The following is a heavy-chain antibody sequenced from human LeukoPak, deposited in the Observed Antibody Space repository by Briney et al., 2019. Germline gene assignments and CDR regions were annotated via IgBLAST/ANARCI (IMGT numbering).Heavy chain of an antibody. Sequence: GGSLRLSCAASGFPFDDYAIHWVRQVPGKGLEWVSGISWNSASIGYADSVKGRFTISRDDAKMFLFLQMNSLRPEDTAWYYCAKGRGYSSALNEADAFDVWGPGTMVTVSS. V-gene: IGHV3-9*01. CDR2: ISWNSASI. CDR3: AKGRGYSSALNEADAFDV. J-gene: IGHJ3*01. D-gene: IGHD2-15*01. CDR1: GFPFDDYA.